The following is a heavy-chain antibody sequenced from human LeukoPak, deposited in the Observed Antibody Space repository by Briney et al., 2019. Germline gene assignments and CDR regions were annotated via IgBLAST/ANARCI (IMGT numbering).Heavy chain of an antibody. CDR1: GFTFSSYG. D-gene: IGHD3-3*01. CDR2: ISYDGSNK. V-gene: IGHV3-30*03. Sequence: PGGSLRLSCAASGFTFSSYGMHWVRQAPGKGLEWVAVISYDGSNKYYADSVKGRFTISRDNSKNTLHLQMNSLRAEDTAVYYCARGHPGGYDFWSGRLGNNWFDPWGQGTLVTVSS. J-gene: IGHJ5*02. CDR3: ARGHPGGYDFWSGRLGNNWFDP.